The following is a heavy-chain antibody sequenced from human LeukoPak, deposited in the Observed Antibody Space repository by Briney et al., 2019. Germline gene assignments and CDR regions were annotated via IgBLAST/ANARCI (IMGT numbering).Heavy chain of an antibody. J-gene: IGHJ4*02. CDR1: EYTFTGYY. Sequence: EASVKVSCKTSEYTFTGYYMHWVRQAPGQGLEWMGWISPNSGGTNYAQKFQGRVTMTSDTSISTAYMELSRLRSDDTAVYYCARGGSGSYYAIDYWGQGTLVTVSS. CDR2: ISPNSGGT. CDR3: ARGGSGSYYAIDY. D-gene: IGHD3-10*01. V-gene: IGHV1-2*02.